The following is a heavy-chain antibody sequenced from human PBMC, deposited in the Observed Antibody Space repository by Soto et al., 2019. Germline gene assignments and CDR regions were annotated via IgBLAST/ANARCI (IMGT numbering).Heavy chain of an antibody. Sequence: LRLSCAASGFTFSSYWMSWVRQAPGKGLEWVANIKQDGSEKYYVDSVKGRFTISRDNAKNSLYLQMNSLRAEDTAVYYCARARGYSYGRDYYYYGMDVWGQGTTVTVSS. V-gene: IGHV3-7*03. J-gene: IGHJ6*02. D-gene: IGHD5-18*01. CDR2: IKQDGSEK. CDR1: GFTFSSYW. CDR3: ARARGYSYGRDYYYYGMDV.